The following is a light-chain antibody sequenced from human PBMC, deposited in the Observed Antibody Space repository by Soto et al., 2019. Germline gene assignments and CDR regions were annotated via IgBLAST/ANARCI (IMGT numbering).Light chain of an antibody. V-gene: IGKV1-33*01. CDR2: DSS. J-gene: IGKJ5*01. Sequence: DIQMTQSPSSLSASVGDRVTIICQASQDINNYLNWYQQKPGKAPKLLIYDSSNLEIGVPSRLSGSGYGTRFSFTISSLQPEDIATYYCQQFDNLQFTFGQGTRLEIK. CDR1: QDINNY. CDR3: QQFDNLQFT.